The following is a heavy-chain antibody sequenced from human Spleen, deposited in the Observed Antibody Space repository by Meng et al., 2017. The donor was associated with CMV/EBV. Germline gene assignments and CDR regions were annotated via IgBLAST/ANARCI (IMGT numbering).Heavy chain of an antibody. CDR3: ARRNYFGAGALHDAFDI. CDR2: IYPRDSDI. Sequence: GESLKISCQASGYRFTTYWIGWVRQMPGKGLEWVVIIYPRDSDIRYSPPFQGQVSISVDKSTSTAYLQWSSLRASDTAMYYCARRNYFGAGALHDAFDIWGQGTMVTVSS. CDR1: GYRFTTYW. D-gene: IGHD2-21*01. V-gene: IGHV5-51*01. J-gene: IGHJ3*02.